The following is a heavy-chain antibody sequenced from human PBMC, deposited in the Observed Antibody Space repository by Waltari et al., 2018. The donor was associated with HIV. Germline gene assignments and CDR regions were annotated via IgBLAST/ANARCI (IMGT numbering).Heavy chain of an antibody. J-gene: IGHJ1*01. Sequence: QLVESGGGFVQPGESLRLYCVASELTFSNYWLHWVRKVPGKGLVWVSRRNRDGDRTTYADRVKGRFTVSRDNAKNTLYLQMNSLRAEDTAVYYCARGRPYYDSSGYYPIDSWGQGTLVTVSS. CDR2: RNRDGDRT. V-gene: IGHV3-74*03. CDR3: ARGRPYYDSSGYYPIDS. D-gene: IGHD3-22*01. CDR1: ELTFSNYW.